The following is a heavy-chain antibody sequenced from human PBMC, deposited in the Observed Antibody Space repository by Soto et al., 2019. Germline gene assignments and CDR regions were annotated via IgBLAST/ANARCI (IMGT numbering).Heavy chain of an antibody. CDR3: ASFPVIPGRDSPLIFDY. D-gene: IGHD3-22*01. V-gene: IGHV4-59*08. J-gene: IGHJ4*01. CDR1: GGSMNSHY. Sequence: SQTLSLTYTVTGGSMNSHYWSWLRRPPGKALEWMGYVYFTGSTNYSPSLESRLTILVDTSKNQFSLKLTSVTAADTAVYYCASFPVIPGRDSPLIFDYWGQGTLVTVS. CDR2: VYFTGST.